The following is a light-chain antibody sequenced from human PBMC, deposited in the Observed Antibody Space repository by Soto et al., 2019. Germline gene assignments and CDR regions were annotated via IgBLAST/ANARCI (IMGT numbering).Light chain of an antibody. Sequence: QSALTQPASVSGSLGQSITISCTGTSSDVGGYDYVSWYQQHPGKAPKLMIYDVNNRPSGVSNRFSGSKSGNTASLTISGLQAEDEADYYCNTYTSSSTVIFGGGTKATVL. CDR3: NTYTSSSTVI. V-gene: IGLV2-14*03. CDR2: DVN. J-gene: IGLJ2*01. CDR1: SSDVGGYDY.